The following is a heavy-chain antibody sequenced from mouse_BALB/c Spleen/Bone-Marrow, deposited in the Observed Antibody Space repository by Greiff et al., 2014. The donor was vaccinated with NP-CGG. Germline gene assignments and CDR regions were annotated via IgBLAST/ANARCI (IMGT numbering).Heavy chain of an antibody. Sequence: QVQLQQSGPGLVAPSQSLSITCTVSGFSLTNYGVHWVRQPPGKGLEWLGVIWADGSTNYNSALMSRLSISKDNSKGQVFFKMNSLQTDDTAMYYCARITTATGAMDYWGQGTSVTVSS. D-gene: IGHD1-2*01. CDR1: GFSLTNYG. CDR2: IWADGST. V-gene: IGHV2-9*02. J-gene: IGHJ4*01. CDR3: ARITTATGAMDY.